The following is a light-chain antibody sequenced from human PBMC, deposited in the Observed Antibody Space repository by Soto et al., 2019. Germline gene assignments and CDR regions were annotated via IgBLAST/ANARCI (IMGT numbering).Light chain of an antibody. V-gene: IGLV1-47*01. CDR2: RNN. J-gene: IGLJ2*01. Sequence: QAVLTQPPSASGTPWQRVTISCSGSSSNSGSNYVYWYQQLPGTAPKLLIYRNNQRPSGVPDRFSGSKSGTSASLAIRGLRSEDEADYYCAAWDDSLSGVVFGGGTKLTVL. CDR3: AAWDDSLSGVV. CDR1: SSNSGSNY.